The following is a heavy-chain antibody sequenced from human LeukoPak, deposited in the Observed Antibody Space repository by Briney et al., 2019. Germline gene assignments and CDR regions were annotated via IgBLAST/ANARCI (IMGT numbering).Heavy chain of an antibody. CDR3: ARGTVGVHYYDSSGYEPNDY. D-gene: IGHD3-22*01. V-gene: IGHV1-69*13. J-gene: IGHJ4*02. Sequence: GASVKVSCKASGGTFSSYAISWVRQAPGQGLEWMGGLIPIFGTANYAQKFQGRVTITADESTSTAYMELSSLRSEDTAVYYCARGTVGVHYYDSSGYEPNDYWGQGTLVTVSS. CDR2: LIPIFGTA. CDR1: GGTFSSYA.